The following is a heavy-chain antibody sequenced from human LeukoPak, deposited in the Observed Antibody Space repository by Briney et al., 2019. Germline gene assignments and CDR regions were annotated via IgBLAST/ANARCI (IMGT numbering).Heavy chain of an antibody. CDR1: GFTFSSSG. J-gene: IGHJ5*02. Sequence: GGSLRLSCAASGFTFSSSGMHWVRQAPGKGLEWVAVILYNGSNKYYADSVKGRFTVSRDNSKNTLYLQMNSLRVEDTAVYYCARAGGYCSGGSCYRGYSWFDPWGQGTLVTVSS. D-gene: IGHD2-15*01. V-gene: IGHV3-33*01. CDR3: ARAGGYCSGGSCYRGYSWFDP. CDR2: ILYNGSNK.